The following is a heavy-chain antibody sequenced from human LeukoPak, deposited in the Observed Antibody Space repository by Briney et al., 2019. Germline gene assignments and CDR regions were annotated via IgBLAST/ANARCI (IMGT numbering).Heavy chain of an antibody. J-gene: IGHJ4*02. Sequence: PGGSLRLSCAASGFTFSSYAMSWVRQAPGKGLEWVSAISGSGGSTYYADSVKGRFTISGDNSKNTLYLQMNSLRAEDTAVYYCAKDDQRIWGPADYWGQGTLVTVSS. D-gene: IGHD2-2*01. CDR3: AKDDQRIWGPADY. CDR2: ISGSGGST. CDR1: GFTFSSYA. V-gene: IGHV3-23*01.